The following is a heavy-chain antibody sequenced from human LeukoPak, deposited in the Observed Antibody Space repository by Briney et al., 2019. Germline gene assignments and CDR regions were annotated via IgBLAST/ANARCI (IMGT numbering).Heavy chain of an antibody. D-gene: IGHD5-24*01. Sequence: GGSLRLSCAASGFSFSDYAVHWVRQAPGKGLEWVAIISYDGSNKLYADSVKGRFAISRDNSKKTLYLEMNSLRAEDTAVYYCARDLRWLQCFDYWGQGTLVTVSS. J-gene: IGHJ4*02. CDR2: ISYDGSNK. CDR3: ARDLRWLQCFDY. V-gene: IGHV3-30*09. CDR1: GFSFSDYA.